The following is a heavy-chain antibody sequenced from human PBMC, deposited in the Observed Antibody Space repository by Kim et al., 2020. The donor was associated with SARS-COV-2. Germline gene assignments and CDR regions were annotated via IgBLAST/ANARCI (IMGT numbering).Heavy chain of an antibody. CDR2: INHSGST. V-gene: IGHV4-34*01. Sequence: SETLSLTCAVYGGSFSGYYWSWIRQPPGKGLEWIGEINHSGSTNYNPSLKSRVTISVDTSKNQFSLKLSSVTAADTAVYYCARGKKYYYGSGSYYNKGYFDYWGQGTLVTVSS. J-gene: IGHJ4*02. D-gene: IGHD3-10*01. CDR1: GGSFSGYY. CDR3: ARGKKYYYGSGSYYNKGYFDY.